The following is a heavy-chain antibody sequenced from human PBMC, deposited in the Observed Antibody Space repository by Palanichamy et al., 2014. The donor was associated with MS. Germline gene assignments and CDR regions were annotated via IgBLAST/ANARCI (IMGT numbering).Heavy chain of an antibody. Sequence: EVQLVESGGGLVQPGGSLRLSCAASGFTFSSSWMTWVRQAPGKGLEWVATIKQDGSEKYYVDSVKGRFTISRDNAENSLYLQMNSLRAEDTAVYYCAKGRQPGGAWGQGTMVTVSS. V-gene: IGHV3-7*01. CDR2: IKQDGSEK. CDR1: GFTFSSSW. CDR3: AKGRQPGGA. J-gene: IGHJ3*01. D-gene: IGHD3-16*01.